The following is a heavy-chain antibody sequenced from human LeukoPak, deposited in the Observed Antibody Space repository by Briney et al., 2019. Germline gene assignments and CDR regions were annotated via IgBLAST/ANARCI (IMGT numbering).Heavy chain of an antibody. CDR1: GGSISSYY. CDR3: VPGPDADDL. V-gene: IGHV4-59*01. J-gene: IGHJ4*01. Sequence: SETLSLTCTVSGGSISSYYWSWIRQPPGKGLEWIGYIYYSGSTNYNPSLKNRVTISVDTSKNQFALELGALSAAKTAVYGFVPGPDADDLWGQGTLVTVSS. D-gene: IGHD3-3*01. CDR2: IYYSGST.